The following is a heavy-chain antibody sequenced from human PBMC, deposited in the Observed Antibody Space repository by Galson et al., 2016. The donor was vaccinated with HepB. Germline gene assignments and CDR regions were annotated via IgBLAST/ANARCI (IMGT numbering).Heavy chain of an antibody. CDR3: AKRPRGYSGDRCDY. V-gene: IGHV3-23*01. Sequence: SLRLSCAASGFTLNNYAMSWVRQAPGKGLEWVSTLTGNSARTFYADSVRGRFNVSRDDSTNTLYLQMTNLRAEDTALYSGAKRPRGYSGDRCDYCGQGTLFTVSS. D-gene: IGHD6-13*01. CDR2: LTGNSART. CDR1: GFTLNNYA. J-gene: IGHJ4*02.